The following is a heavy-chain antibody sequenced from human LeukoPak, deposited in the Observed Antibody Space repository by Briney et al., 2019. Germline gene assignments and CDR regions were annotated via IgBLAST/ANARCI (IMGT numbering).Heavy chain of an antibody. Sequence: PSETLSLTCTVSDGSVSSSFYYWAWIRQPLGKGLQWIGSVFYRGSTYYNPSLKSRVTISIDTSENDFSLKMNSVTAADTAVYYCARGLSQLVLAPPGYWGQGVLVTVSS. J-gene: IGHJ4*02. V-gene: IGHV4-39*07. D-gene: IGHD6-6*01. CDR3: ARGLSQLVLAPPGY. CDR1: DGSVSSSFYY. CDR2: VFYRGST.